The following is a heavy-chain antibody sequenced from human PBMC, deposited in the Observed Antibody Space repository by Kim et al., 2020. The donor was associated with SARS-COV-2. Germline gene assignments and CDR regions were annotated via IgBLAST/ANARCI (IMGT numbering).Heavy chain of an antibody. V-gene: IGHV3-30*02. J-gene: IGHJ4*02. CDR3: AKTYGYSYAFFDY. D-gene: IGHD5-18*01. Sequence: YADSVKGRLTISRDNSKNTLYLQMNSLRAEDTAVYYCAKTYGYSYAFFDYWGQGTLVTVSS.